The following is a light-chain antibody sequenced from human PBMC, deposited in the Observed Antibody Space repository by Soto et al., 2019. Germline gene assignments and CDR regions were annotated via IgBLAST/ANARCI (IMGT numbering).Light chain of an antibody. Sequence: IVLTLSPCTLSLSQGERATLSCRASQSVSSSYLAWYQQKPGQAPRLLIYGASSRATGIPDRFSGSGSGTDFTLTISRLEPEDFAVYYCQQYGSSFGGGTKVDIK. CDR2: GAS. CDR1: QSVSSSY. V-gene: IGKV3-20*01. J-gene: IGKJ4*01. CDR3: QQYGSS.